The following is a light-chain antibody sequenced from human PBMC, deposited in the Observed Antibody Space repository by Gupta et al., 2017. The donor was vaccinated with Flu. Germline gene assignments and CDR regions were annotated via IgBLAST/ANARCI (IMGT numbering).Light chain of an antibody. CDR2: KDT. CDR1: ALTKQY. V-gene: IGLV3-25*02. J-gene: IGLJ1*01. Sequence: SYELTQPPSVSVSPGQTARITCSGDALTKQYVYWYQQKPGQAPVVVIYKDTERPSGIPERFSGSSSGTTATLTISGVQAEDEADYYCQSGDNSGTYLYVFGTGTKVTVL. CDR3: QSGDNSGTYLYV.